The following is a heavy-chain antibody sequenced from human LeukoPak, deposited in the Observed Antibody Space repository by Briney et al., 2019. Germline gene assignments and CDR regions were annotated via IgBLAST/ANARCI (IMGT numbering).Heavy chain of an antibody. D-gene: IGHD4-23*01. CDR2: IRSKANSYAT. V-gene: IGHV3-73*01. Sequence: GGSLKLSCAASGFTFSGSAMHWVRQAPGKGLEWVGRIRSKANSYATAYAASVKGRFTISRDDSKNTAYLQMNSLKTEDTAVYYCTSTTVGGMDVWGQGTTVTVSS. J-gene: IGHJ6*02. CDR1: GFTFSGSA. CDR3: TSTTVGGMDV.